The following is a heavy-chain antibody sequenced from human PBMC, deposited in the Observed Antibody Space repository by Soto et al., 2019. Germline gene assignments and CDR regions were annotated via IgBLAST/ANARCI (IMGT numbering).Heavy chain of an antibody. CDR1: GFTFSSYG. Sequence: GGSLRLSCAASGFTFSSYGMHWVRQAPGKGLEWVAVIWYDGSNKYYADSVKGRFTISRDNSKNTLYLQMNSLRAEDTAVYYCARDLCLAKRYCSGLGYWGQGTLVTVSS. V-gene: IGHV3-33*01. J-gene: IGHJ4*02. CDR2: IWYDGSNK. D-gene: IGHD2-15*01. CDR3: ARDLCLAKRYCSGLGY.